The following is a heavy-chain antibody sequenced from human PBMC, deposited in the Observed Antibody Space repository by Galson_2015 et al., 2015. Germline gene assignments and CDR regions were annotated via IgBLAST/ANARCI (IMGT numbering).Heavy chain of an antibody. Sequence: SLRLSCAASGFTFSSFEMHWVRQAPGKGLEWVSYVSGSGTITYHADSVKGRFTISRDNAKNSLYLQMNSLRVEDMAVYYCARRSGCLDFSGQGTLLTFSS. CDR2: VSGSGTIT. CDR3: ARRSGCLDF. D-gene: IGHD3-3*01. V-gene: IGHV3-48*03. J-gene: IGHJ4*02. CDR1: GFTFSSFE.